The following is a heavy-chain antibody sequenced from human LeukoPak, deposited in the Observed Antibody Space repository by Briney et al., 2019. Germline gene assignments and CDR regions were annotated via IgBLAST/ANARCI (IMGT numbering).Heavy chain of an antibody. D-gene: IGHD3-10*01. CDR3: AKESEYYGSGSLGY. CDR1: GGSISSYY. CDR2: IFYSGST. V-gene: IGHV4-59*12. J-gene: IGHJ4*02. Sequence: SETLSLTCTVSGGSISSYYWSWIRQPPGKGLEWIGYIFYSGSTNYNPSLRSRVTISLDTSKNQFSLKLSSVTAADTAVYYCAKESEYYGSGSLGYWGQGTLVTVSP.